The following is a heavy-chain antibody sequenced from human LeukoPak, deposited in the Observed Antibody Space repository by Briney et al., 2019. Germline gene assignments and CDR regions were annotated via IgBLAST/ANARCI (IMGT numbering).Heavy chain of an antibody. CDR1: GFTFSSYG. CDR3: AKDLRTVAGIFDY. D-gene: IGHD6-19*01. J-gene: IGHJ4*02. CDR2: ISYDGSNR. V-gene: IGHV3-30*18. Sequence: PGGSLRLSCAASGFTFSSYGMHWVRQAPGKGLEWVAVISYDGSNRYYADSVKGRFTISRGNSKNTLYLQMNSLRAEDTAVYYCAKDLRTVAGIFDYWGQGTLVTVSS.